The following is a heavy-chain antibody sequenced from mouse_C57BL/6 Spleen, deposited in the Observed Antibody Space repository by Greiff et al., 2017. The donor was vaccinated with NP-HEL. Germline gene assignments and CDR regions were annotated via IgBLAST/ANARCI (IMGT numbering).Heavy chain of an antibody. CDR1: GYAFSSSW. V-gene: IGHV1-82*01. CDR3: AREDVDV. Sequence: VQLQESGPELVKPGASVKISCKASGYAFSSSWMNWVKQRPGKGLEWIGRIYPGDGDTNYNGKFKGKATLTADKSSSTAYMQLSSLTSEDSAVYFCAREDVDVWGTGTTVTVSS. J-gene: IGHJ1*03. CDR2: IYPGDGDT.